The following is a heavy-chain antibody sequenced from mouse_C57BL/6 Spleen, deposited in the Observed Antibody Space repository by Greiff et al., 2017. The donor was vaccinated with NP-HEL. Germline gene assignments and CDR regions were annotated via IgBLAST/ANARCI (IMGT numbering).Heavy chain of an antibody. J-gene: IGHJ4*01. V-gene: IGHV1-26*01. CDR3: ARPYYSNYGAMDY. CDR2: INPNNGGT. Sequence: EVQLQQSGPELVKPGASVKISCKASGYTFTDYYMNWVKQSHGKSLEWIGDINPNNGGTSYNQKFKGKATLTVDKSSSTAYMELRSLTSEDSAVYYCARPYYSNYGAMDYWGQGTSVTVSS. D-gene: IGHD2-5*01. CDR1: GYTFTDYY.